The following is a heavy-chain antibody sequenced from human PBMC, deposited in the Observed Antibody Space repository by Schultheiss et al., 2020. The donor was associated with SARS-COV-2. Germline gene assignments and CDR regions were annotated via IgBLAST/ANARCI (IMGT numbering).Heavy chain of an antibody. CDR2: ISGSAGST. V-gene: IGHV3-23*01. CDR3: VKTVTTAYYLDY. Sequence: GGSLRLSCAASGFTYSSYAMSWVRQAPGKGLEWVSAISGSAGSTYYADSVKGRFTISRDNSKNTLYLQMDSLRAEDTAVYYCVKTVTTAYYLDYWGQGTLVTVSS. D-gene: IGHD4-17*01. CDR1: GFTYSSYA. J-gene: IGHJ4*02.